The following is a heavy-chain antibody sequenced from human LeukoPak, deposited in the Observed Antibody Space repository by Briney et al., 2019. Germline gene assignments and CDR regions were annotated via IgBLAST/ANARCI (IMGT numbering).Heavy chain of an antibody. CDR1: GFTFSDHY. CDR3: AREGVPEYYYDSSGSFDY. D-gene: IGHD3-22*01. J-gene: IGHJ4*02. CDR2: TRNKANSYTT. Sequence: GGSLRLSCAASGFTFSDHYMDWVRQAPGKGLEWVGRTRNKANSYTTEYAASVKGRFTISRDDSKNSLYLQMNSLKTEDTAVYYCAREGVPEYYYDSSGSFDYWGQGTLVTVSS. V-gene: IGHV3-72*01.